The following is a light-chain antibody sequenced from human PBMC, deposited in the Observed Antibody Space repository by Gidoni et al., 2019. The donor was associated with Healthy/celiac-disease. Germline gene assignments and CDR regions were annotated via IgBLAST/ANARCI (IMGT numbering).Light chain of an antibody. CDR2: AAS. V-gene: IGKV1-39*01. CDR1: QSISSY. CDR3: QQSYSTPWT. Sequence: DIQMTQTPSSLSASVGDRVTITCRASQSISSYLNWYQQKPGKAPKLLIYAASSLQSGVPSRFSGSGSGTDFPLTFSSLQPEDFATYYCQQSYSTPWTFGQGTQVEIK. J-gene: IGKJ1*01.